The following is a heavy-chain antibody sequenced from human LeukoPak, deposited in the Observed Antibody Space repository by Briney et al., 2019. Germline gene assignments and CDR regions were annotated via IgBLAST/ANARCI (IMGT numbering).Heavy chain of an antibody. CDR1: GFTVTTNY. CDR3: ARIGTTEHN. CDR2: IYSGGSI. D-gene: IGHD1/OR15-1a*01. V-gene: IGHV3-66*01. J-gene: IGHJ4*02. Sequence: GGSLRLSCEASGFTVTTNYMIWVRQVPGKGLEWVSIIYSGGSIDYADSVKGRFTISRDSSKNMLSLQMNSLRAEDTAVYYCARIGTTEHNWGQGTLVTVSS.